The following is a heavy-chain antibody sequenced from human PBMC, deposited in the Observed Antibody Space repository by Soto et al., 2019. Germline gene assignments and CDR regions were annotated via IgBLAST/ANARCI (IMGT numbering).Heavy chain of an antibody. CDR3: AKNPENYYYGMHV. J-gene: IGHJ6*02. CDR1: GGTFSSYA. Sequence: QVQLVQSGAEVKKPGSSVKVYCKASGGTFSSYAISGVRQAPGQGLEWMGGIIPIFGTANYAQKFQGRVTITADESTSTAYMELSSLRSEDTALYDCAKNPENYYYGMHVWGHGTTVTVAS. CDR2: IIPIFGTA. V-gene: IGHV1-69*12.